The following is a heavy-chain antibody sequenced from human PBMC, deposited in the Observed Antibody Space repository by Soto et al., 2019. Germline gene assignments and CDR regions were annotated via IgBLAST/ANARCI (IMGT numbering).Heavy chain of an antibody. Sequence: QVQLVQSGAEVKKPGSSVKVSCKASGGTFSSLDINWVRQAPGQGLEWMGGIIPISETTNYAQIFQGRVRIVADKSTSTAYMELSRLRSEDTAVYYCARALLSHSYDSGGYASYFHAMDVWGQGTPVTVSS. CDR3: ARALLSHSYDSGGYASYFHAMDV. CDR2: IIPISETT. CDR1: GGTFSSLD. J-gene: IGHJ6*02. V-gene: IGHV1-69*06. D-gene: IGHD3-22*01.